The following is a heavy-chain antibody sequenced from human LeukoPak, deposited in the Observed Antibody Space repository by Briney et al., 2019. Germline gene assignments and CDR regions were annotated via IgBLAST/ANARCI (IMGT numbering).Heavy chain of an antibody. D-gene: IGHD2-15*01. J-gene: IGHJ5*02. CDR2: IYYSGGT. V-gene: IGHV4-61*01. Sequence: PSETLSLTCTVSGGSFSSGSFYWSWIRQPPGKGLEWIGYIYYSGGTNYNPSLNSRVTISIDTSNNQFSLKLNSATAADTAVYYCARDDVPYSAWGQGTLVTVSS. CDR1: GGSFSSGSFY. CDR3: ARDDVPYSA.